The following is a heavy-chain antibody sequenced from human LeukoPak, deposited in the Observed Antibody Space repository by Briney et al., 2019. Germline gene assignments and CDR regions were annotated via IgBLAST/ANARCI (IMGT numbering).Heavy chain of an antibody. CDR1: GFTFRNHW. CDR2: IKPDGIDK. Sequence: GGSLRLSCVGSGFTFRNHWVNWVRQSPRKGLEWVANIKPDGIDKYYVDSARGRFTVSRDNAKNSACLQMNSLRAEDTAIYYCATISAQTFDIWGQGTLVSVSS. D-gene: IGHD5-24*01. V-gene: IGHV3-7*01. CDR3: ATISAQTFDI. J-gene: IGHJ3*02.